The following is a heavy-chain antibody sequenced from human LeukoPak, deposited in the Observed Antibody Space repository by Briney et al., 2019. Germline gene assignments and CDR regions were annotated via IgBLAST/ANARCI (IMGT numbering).Heavy chain of an antibody. CDR3: ARASYYDSSGYRAFDI. Sequence: PGGSLRLSCAASGFTFDDYGMSWFRQAPGKGLEGVSGINWNGGSTGYADSVKGRFTISRDNDKNYLYLQMNSMRAEDTALSYCARASYYDSSGYRAFDIWGQGTMVTVSS. CDR1: GFTFDDYG. J-gene: IGHJ3*02. V-gene: IGHV3-20*04. CDR2: INWNGGST. D-gene: IGHD3-22*01.